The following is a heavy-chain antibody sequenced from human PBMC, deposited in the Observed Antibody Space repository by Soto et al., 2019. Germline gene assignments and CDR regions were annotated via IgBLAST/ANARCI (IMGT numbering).Heavy chain of an antibody. V-gene: IGHV4-59*01. J-gene: IGHJ4*02. Sequence: QVQLQESGPGLVKPSETLSLTCTVSGGSISSYYWSWIRQPPGKGLEWIGYIYYSGSTNYNPSLKSRVTISVDTSKNQFSLKLSSVTAADTAVYYCARGGDSSSWYGDLDYWGQGTLVTASS. CDR1: GGSISSYY. CDR3: ARGGDSSSWYGDLDY. D-gene: IGHD6-13*01. CDR2: IYYSGST.